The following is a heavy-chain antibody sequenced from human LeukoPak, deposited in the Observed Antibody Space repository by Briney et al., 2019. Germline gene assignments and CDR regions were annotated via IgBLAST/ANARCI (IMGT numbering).Heavy chain of an antibody. CDR2: ISAYNGNT. V-gene: IGHV1-18*04. Sequence: ASVEVSCKASGYTFTSYGISWVRQAPGQGLEWMGWISAYNGNTNYAQKLQGRVTMTTDTSTSTAYMELRSLRSDDTAVYYCARDGCSSTSCYAFDYWGQGTLVTVSS. J-gene: IGHJ4*02. CDR1: GYTFTSYG. D-gene: IGHD2-2*01. CDR3: ARDGCSSTSCYAFDY.